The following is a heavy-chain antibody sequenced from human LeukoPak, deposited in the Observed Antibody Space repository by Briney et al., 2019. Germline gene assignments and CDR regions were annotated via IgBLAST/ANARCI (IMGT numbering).Heavy chain of an antibody. D-gene: IGHD4-17*01. V-gene: IGHV4-39*01. Sequence: SETLSLTCTVSGGSVSRSSYYWGWIRQPPGKGLEWIGSIYYSGNTYYNPSLKSRVSISVDTSKNQFSLKMSSVTAADTAIYYCARPNYGDYIFGFDYWGQGILVTVSS. CDR1: GGSVSRSSYY. CDR2: IYYSGNT. CDR3: ARPNYGDYIFGFDY. J-gene: IGHJ4*02.